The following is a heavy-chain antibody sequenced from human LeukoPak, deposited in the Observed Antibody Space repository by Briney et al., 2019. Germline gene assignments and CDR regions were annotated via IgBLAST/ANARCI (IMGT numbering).Heavy chain of an antibody. CDR1: GYTFSTYP. V-gene: IGHV1-3*01. J-gene: IGHJ4*02. CDR3: ARDYDLWSGYYSSFDY. CDR2: INAGNGNT. Sequence: ASVKVSCKASGYTFSTYPINWVRQAPGQRLEWMGWINAGNGNTKYSQKFQGRVTITRDTSASTAYMELSSLRSEDTAVYYCARDYDLWSGYYSSFDYWGQGTLVTVSS. D-gene: IGHD3-3*01.